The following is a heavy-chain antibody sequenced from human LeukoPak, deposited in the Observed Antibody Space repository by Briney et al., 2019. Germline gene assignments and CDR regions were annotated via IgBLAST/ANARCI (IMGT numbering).Heavy chain of an antibody. CDR2: IYSGGST. V-gene: IGHV3-53*01. Sequence: PGGSLRLSCAASGFTVSSNYMNWVRQAPGKGLEWVSVIYSGGSTYYGDSVKCRFTISRDNSKNTLYLQMNSLRAEDTAVYYCASSRYCSGGSCYFDYWGQGTLVTVSS. D-gene: IGHD2-15*01. CDR1: GFTVSSNY. J-gene: IGHJ4*02. CDR3: ASSRYCSGGSCYFDY.